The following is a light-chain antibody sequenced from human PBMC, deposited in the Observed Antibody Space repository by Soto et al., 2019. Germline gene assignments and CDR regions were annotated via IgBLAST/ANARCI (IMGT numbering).Light chain of an antibody. CDR1: QSVPRH. CDR3: QQRSSWPRNT. J-gene: IGKJ2*01. CDR2: DIS. Sequence: EIVLTQSQATLSLSPGERATLSCRASQSVPRHFAWYQQKPGQAPRLLIYDISNRATGIPARFSGSGSGTDFTLIISSLEPEDSAVYYCQQRSSWPRNTFGQGTKLEI. V-gene: IGKV3-11*01.